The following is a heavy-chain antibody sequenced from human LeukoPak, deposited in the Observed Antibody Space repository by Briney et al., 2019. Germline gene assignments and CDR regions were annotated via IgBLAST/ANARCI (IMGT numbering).Heavy chain of an antibody. CDR1: GYTFTSYF. D-gene: IGHD2-15*01. Sequence: ASVKVSCKASGYTFTSYFIHWVRQAPGQGLEWMGIINPSGGSAGYAQKFQGRVTMTRDTSTSTAYMGLSSLRSEDTAVYYCAIEVVVVAATPFRFDIWGQGTMVTVSS. CDR2: INPSGGSA. CDR3: AIEVVVVAATPFRFDI. J-gene: IGHJ3*02. V-gene: IGHV1-46*01.